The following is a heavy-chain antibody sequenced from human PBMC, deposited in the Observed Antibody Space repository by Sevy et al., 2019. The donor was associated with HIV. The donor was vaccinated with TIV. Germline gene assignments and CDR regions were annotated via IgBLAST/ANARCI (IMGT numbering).Heavy chain of an antibody. CDR3: ARDGGYSIKWYPLY. J-gene: IGHJ4*01. CDR2: ISYEGTET. Sequence: GGSLRLSCAASGFAFSTHAMHSVRQAPGKGLEWVAVISYEGTETFYAASVEGRFTISRDNSKNMLSLQINSLKPEDTAVYYCARDGGYSIKWYPLYWGHGTLVTVSS. CDR1: GFAFSTHA. V-gene: IGHV3-30-3*01. D-gene: IGHD1-26*01.